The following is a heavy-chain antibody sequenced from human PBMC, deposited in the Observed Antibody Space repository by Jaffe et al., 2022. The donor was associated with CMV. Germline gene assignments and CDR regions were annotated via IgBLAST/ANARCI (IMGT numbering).Heavy chain of an antibody. V-gene: IGHV4-4*07. J-gene: IGHJ4*02. CDR3: ARGATTLGYCSTGTCYSFSV. CDR2: IYTSGGT. Sequence: QVQLQESGPGLAKPSETLSLTCTVSGGSLTSYYWSWIRQPAGEGLEWIGRIYTSGGTNYNPSLKSRVTMSIDTSKNQFSLKLSSVTAADTGMYYCARGATTLGYCSTGTCYSFSVWGQGTLVTVSS. D-gene: IGHD2-15*01. CDR1: GGSLTSYY.